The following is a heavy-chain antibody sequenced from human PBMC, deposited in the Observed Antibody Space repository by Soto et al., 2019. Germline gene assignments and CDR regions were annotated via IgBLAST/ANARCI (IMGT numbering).Heavy chain of an antibody. CDR1: GGTFSSYT. Sequence: ASVKVSCKASGGTFSSYTISWVRQAPGQGLEWMGRIIPILGIANYAQKFQGRVTMTRNTSISTAYMELSSLRSEDTAVYYCARGYCSGGSCYYLKSDYYYYMDVWGKGTTVTVSS. CDR2: IIPILGIA. CDR3: ARGYCSGGSCYYLKSDYYYYMDV. V-gene: IGHV1-69*02. D-gene: IGHD2-15*01. J-gene: IGHJ6*03.